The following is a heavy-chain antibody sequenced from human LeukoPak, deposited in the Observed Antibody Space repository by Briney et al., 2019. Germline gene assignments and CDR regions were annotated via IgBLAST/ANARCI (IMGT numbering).Heavy chain of an antibody. V-gene: IGHV4-59*01. CDR1: GGSISSYY. J-gene: IGHJ3*02. CDR2: IYYSGST. D-gene: IGHD4-17*01. CDR3: ARGGGADAFDI. Sequence: SETLSLTCTVSGGSISSYYWSWIRQPPGKGLEWIGYIYYSGSTNYNPSLKSRVTISVDTSKDQFSLKLSSVTAADTAVYYCARGGGADAFDIWGQGTMVTVSS.